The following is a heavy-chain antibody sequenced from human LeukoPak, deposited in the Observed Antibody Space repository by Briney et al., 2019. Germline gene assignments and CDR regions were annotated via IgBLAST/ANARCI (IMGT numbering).Heavy chain of an antibody. CDR3: ARAGTYCSSTSCYGAFDI. CDR2: INPNSGGT. V-gene: IGHV1-2*03. Sequence: GASVKVSCKASGYTLTGYYMHWVQQAPGQGLEWMGWINPNSGGTNYAQKFQGRVTMTRDTSISTAYMELSRLRSDDTAVYYCARAGTYCSSTSCYGAFDIWGQGTMVTVSS. D-gene: IGHD2-2*01. CDR1: GYTLTGYY. J-gene: IGHJ3*02.